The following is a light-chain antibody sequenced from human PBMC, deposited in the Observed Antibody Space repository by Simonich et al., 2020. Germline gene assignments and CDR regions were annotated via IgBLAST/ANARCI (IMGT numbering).Light chain of an antibody. CDR2: EVS. CDR1: SSDVGGYNY. CDR3: SSYAGSNLWV. Sequence: QSALTQPPSASGSPGQSVTISCTGTSSDVGGYNYVSWYQQHPGKAPNLMIYEVSKRPAGVPDLFAGSKSGNTASLTVSGLQAEDEADYYCSSYAGSNLWVFGGGTKLTVL. J-gene: IGLJ3*02. V-gene: IGLV2-8*01.